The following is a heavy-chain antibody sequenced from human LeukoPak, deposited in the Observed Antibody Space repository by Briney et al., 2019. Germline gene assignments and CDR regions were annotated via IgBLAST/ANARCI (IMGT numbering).Heavy chain of an antibody. CDR3: ARGYSGYGPHDY. CDR1: YYSFTSYG. CDR2: ISAYSGKT. D-gene: IGHD5-12*01. Sequence: ASVKVSCKASYYSFTSYGISWVRHAPGQGLEWMGWISAYSGKTSYAQNLQGRVTMTKDTSTTTAYMELRSLRSDDTAVYYCARGYSGYGPHDYWGQGTLVSVSS. V-gene: IGHV1-18*01. J-gene: IGHJ4*02.